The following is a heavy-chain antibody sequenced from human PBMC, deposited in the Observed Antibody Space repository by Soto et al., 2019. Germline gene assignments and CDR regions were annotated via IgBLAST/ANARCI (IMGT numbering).Heavy chain of an antibody. J-gene: IGHJ5*02. D-gene: IGHD6-19*01. CDR1: GGTFSSYA. Sequence: QVQLVQSGAEVQKPGSSVKVSCKASGGTFSSYAISWVRQAPGQGLEWMGGIIPIFGTANYAQKFQGRVTITAHESTSTAYMELSCLRSEDTAVYHCATMSSGWGLNWFDPWGQGTLVTISS. V-gene: IGHV1-69*01. CDR3: ATMSSGWGLNWFDP. CDR2: IIPIFGTA.